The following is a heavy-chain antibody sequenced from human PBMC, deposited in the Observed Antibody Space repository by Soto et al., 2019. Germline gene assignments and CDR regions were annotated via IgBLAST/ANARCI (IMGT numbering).Heavy chain of an antibody. D-gene: IGHD1-20*01. V-gene: IGHV3-23*01. CDR1: GFTFDDYF. Sequence: EVQLLESGGGLVQPGESLRLSCAASGFTFDDYFMNWVRQAPGKGLEWVTGINKNGGTAHYAGAVRGRFTISRDNARNTLYLKLHSLIAEDTALYYCAKDLHWYGMDVWGQGTTVTVSS. J-gene: IGHJ6*02. CDR3: AKDLHWYGMDV. CDR2: INKNGGTA.